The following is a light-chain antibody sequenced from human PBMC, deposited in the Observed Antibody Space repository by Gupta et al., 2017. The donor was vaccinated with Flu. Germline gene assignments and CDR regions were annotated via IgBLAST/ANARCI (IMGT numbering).Light chain of an antibody. V-gene: IGLV3-25*02. CDR1: ALPKQY. Sequence: SYELTQPPSGSGSPGQPATSTCSGDALPKQYAYWYQQRPGQAPVVLIYNDTGRPSGIPERFSGSSSGTTVILTISGVQPEEEADYYCHSAEAGSTYRVFGGGTKLTVL. J-gene: IGLJ2*01. CDR2: NDT. CDR3: HSAEAGSTYRV.